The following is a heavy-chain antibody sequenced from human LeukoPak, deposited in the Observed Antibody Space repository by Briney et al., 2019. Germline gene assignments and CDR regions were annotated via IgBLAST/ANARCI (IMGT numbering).Heavy chain of an antibody. D-gene: IGHD5-12*01. CDR1: GGSFSGYY. J-gene: IGHJ4*02. V-gene: IGHV4-34*01. CDR3: ARLFRYSGSDDY. Sequence: SETLSLTCAVYGGSFSGYYWSWIRQPPGKGLEWIGEINHSGSTNYNPSLKSRVTISVGTSKNQFSLKLSSVTAADTAVYYCARLFRYSGSDDYWGQGTLVTVSS. CDR2: INHSGST.